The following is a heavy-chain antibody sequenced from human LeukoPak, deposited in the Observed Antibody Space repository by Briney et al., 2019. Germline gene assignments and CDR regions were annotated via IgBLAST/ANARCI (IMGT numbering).Heavy chain of an antibody. J-gene: IGHJ4*02. V-gene: IGHV3-30*04. CDR3: ARGRWFGELLSPTFDY. D-gene: IGHD3-10*01. Sequence: PGGSLRLSCAASGFTFSSYAMHWVGQAPGKGLEWVAVISYDGSNKYYADSVKGRFTISRDNSKNTLYLQMNSLRAEDTAVYYCARGRWFGELLSPTFDYWGQGTLVTVSS. CDR2: ISYDGSNK. CDR1: GFTFSSYA.